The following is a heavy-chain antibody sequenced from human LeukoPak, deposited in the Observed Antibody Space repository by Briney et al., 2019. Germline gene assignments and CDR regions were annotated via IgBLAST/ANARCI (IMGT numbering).Heavy chain of an antibody. CDR3: ARWLKGLYYFDY. CDR1: GGSFSGYY. D-gene: IGHD2-2*01. Sequence: SETLSPTCAVYGGSFSGYYWSWIRQPPGKGLEWVGEINHSGSTNYNPSLKSRVTISVDTSKNQFSLKLSSVTAADTAVYYCARWLKGLYYFDYWGQGTLVTVSS. V-gene: IGHV4-34*01. J-gene: IGHJ4*02. CDR2: INHSGST.